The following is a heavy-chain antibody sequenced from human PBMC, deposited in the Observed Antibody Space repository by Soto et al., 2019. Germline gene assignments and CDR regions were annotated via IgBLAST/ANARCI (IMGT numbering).Heavy chain of an antibody. CDR2: IYWNDDK. Sequence: SGPTLVNPAQTLTLTCTVSGFSHTTSGVGVGWIRQPPGNALEWLAFIYWNDDKRYSPSLKSRVTITKDTSKNQVVITMTNMDPVDTATYYCVHGKAGYCSTVSCPPAFDIWGQGTMVTVSS. CDR1: GFSHTTSGVG. J-gene: IGHJ3*02. V-gene: IGHV2-5*01. D-gene: IGHD2-2*01. CDR3: VHGKAGYCSTVSCPPAFDI.